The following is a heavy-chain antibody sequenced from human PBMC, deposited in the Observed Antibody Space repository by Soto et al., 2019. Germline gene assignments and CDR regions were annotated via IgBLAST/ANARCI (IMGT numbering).Heavy chain of an antibody. CDR2: INPNSGGT. V-gene: IGHV1-2*02. D-gene: IGHD6-19*01. Sequence: ASVKVSCKASGYTFTGYYMHWVLQAPGQGLEWMGWINPNSGGTNYAQKFQGRVTMTRDTSISTAYMELSRLRSDDTAVYYCAREGIAVAGTESHYYYYGMDVWGQGTTVTVSS. CDR1: GYTFTGYY. CDR3: AREGIAVAGTESHYYYYGMDV. J-gene: IGHJ6*02.